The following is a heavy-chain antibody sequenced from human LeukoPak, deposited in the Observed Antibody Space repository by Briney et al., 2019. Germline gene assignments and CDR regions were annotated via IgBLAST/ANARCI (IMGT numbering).Heavy chain of an antibody. J-gene: IGHJ5*02. D-gene: IGHD1-26*01. CDR1: GGSIISTSYF. V-gene: IGHV4-61*02. Sequence: SETLSLTCTVSGGSIISTSYFWNWIRQPAGKGLEWIGRIYTSGNTNYNPSLKSRVTISVDTSKNQFPLKLSSVTAADTAVYYCAGDTGRYLRRFDPWGQGTLVTVSS. CDR3: AGDTGRYLRRFDP. CDR2: IYTSGNT.